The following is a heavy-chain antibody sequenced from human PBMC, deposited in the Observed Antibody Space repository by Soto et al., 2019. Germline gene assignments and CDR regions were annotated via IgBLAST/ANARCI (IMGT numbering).Heavy chain of an antibody. CDR2: ISYDGTNK. D-gene: IGHD3-3*01. CDR1: GFTFSNYG. V-gene: IGHV3-30*03. CDR3: ARSITIFGVPLDYYFGLDV. Sequence: SRRLSRAPSGFTFSNYGMSWVRPAPGKWLGWVSLISYDGTNKYYADSAKGRFTISRDNSKNTVYLQMNTVRAEDTAVYYCARSITIFGVPLDYYFGLDVWGQGTTVTVSS. J-gene: IGHJ6*02.